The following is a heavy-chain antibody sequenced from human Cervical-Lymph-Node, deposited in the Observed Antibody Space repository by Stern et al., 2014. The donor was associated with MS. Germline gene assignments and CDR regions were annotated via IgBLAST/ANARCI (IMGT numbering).Heavy chain of an antibody. CDR2: IYYSGAT. Sequence: QVQLVESGPGLVKPSQTLSLTCTVSGGSINNGDYYWSWVRQHPGKGLEWLGYIYYSGATYYNPSLKVRLTISVDTSKRHFSLKLTSVTAADTAVYYCARELSGMYGMDVWGQGTTVTVSS. CDR3: ARELSGMYGMDV. D-gene: IGHD1-1*01. V-gene: IGHV4-31*03. CDR1: GGSINNGDYY. J-gene: IGHJ6*02.